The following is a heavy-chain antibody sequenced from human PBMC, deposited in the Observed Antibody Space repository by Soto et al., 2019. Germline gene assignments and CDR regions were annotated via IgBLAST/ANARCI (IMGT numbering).Heavy chain of an antibody. D-gene: IGHD3-3*01. CDR1: GATFSSYA. J-gene: IGHJ5*02. CDR2: IIPIVGTT. V-gene: IGHV1-69*05. CDR3: ARDIGLRFLEWFPFDP. Sequence: GASVKVSCKASGATFSSYAISWVRQAPGQGLEWMGVIIPIVGTTNYAQKFQGRVTMTRDKSTSTVYMELGSLRSEDTAVYYCARDIGLRFLEWFPFDPWGQGTLVTVSS.